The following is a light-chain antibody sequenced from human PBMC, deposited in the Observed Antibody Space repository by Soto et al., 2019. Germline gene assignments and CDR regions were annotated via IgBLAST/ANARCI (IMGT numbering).Light chain of an antibody. V-gene: IGKV1-9*01. J-gene: IGKJ3*01. CDR1: QDIHVF. CDR3: QKFNNYPLT. CDR2: SAS. Sequence: DIQLTQSPSFLSASEGDSVTITCRASQDIHVFLAWYQHKPGKAPRLLIDSASTLQSGVPSRFSGRRSGTESTLPINSLQPEDIAASYCQKFNNYPLTFGPGTKVDI.